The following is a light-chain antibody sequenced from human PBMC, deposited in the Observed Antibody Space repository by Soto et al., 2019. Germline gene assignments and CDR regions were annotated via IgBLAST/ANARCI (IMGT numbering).Light chain of an antibody. CDR2: DAS. V-gene: IGKV3-11*01. CDR3: QQRSKWPLT. CDR1: QTISSY. Sequence: EIVLTQSPATLSLSAGERATLSCRASQTISSYLGWYQQKPGQAPRLLIYDASNNAAGIPPRFSGSGSGTVFTLTISSLEPEDFAVYYGQQRSKWPLTFGGGTKVEIK. J-gene: IGKJ4*01.